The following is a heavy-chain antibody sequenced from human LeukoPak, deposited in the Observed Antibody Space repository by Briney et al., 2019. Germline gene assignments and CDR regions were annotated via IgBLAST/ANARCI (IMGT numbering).Heavy chain of an antibody. CDR3: AREKSYGDYRSNAFDI. J-gene: IGHJ3*02. CDR2: IIPIFGTA. Sequence: ASVKVSRKASGGTFSSYAISWVRQAPGQGLEWMGGIIPIFGTANYAQKFQGRVTITADESTSTAYMELSSLRSEDTAVYYCAREKSYGDYRSNAFDIWGQGTMVTVSS. CDR1: GGTFSSYA. D-gene: IGHD4-17*01. V-gene: IGHV1-69*13.